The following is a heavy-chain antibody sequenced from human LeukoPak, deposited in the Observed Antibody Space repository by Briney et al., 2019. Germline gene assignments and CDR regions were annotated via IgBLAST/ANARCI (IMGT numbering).Heavy chain of an antibody. CDR1: GGSISTSSYY. Sequence: PSETLSLTCAVSGGSISTSSYYWGWIRQPPGRGLEWIGSIYYSVTTYYNPSLRSRVTISVDTSKNQFSLTMNSMTAADTAVYFCFRGGVRGRAGYGGQGALVTVSS. J-gene: IGHJ4*02. V-gene: IGHV4-39*07. D-gene: IGHD3-10*01. CDR3: FRGGVRGRAGY. CDR2: IYYSVTT.